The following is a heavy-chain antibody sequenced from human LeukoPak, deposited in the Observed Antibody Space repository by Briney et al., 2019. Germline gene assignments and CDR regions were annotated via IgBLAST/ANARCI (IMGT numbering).Heavy chain of an antibody. Sequence: ASVKVSCKASGYTFTGYYMHWVRQAPGQGLEWMGWINPNSGGTNYAQKFQGRVTMTRDTSISTAYMELSRLRSDDTAVYYCARDGATAVAGYYYYGMDVWGQGTTVTVSS. CDR3: ARDGATAVAGYYYYGMDV. D-gene: IGHD6-19*01. CDR1: GYTFTGYY. CDR2: INPNSGGT. V-gene: IGHV1-2*02. J-gene: IGHJ6*02.